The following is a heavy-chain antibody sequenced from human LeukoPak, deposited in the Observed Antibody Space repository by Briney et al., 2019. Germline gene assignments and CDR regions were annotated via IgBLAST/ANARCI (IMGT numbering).Heavy chain of an antibody. J-gene: IGHJ4*02. D-gene: IGHD3-22*01. Sequence: GSVNVSPKASGYPFNSYGISWVRQAPGQGLEWMGWISAYNGNTNYAQKLQARVTITTDTSTSTASMELRSLRSDDTAVYYCARDLRRYDSNRYYYDWGKGTPVTVSS. CDR1: GYPFNSYG. CDR2: ISAYNGNT. V-gene: IGHV1-18*01. CDR3: ARDLRRYDSNRYYYD.